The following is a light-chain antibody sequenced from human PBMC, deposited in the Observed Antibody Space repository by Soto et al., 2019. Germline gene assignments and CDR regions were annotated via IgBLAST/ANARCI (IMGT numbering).Light chain of an antibody. Sequence: QSALTQPASVSGSPGQSIAISCTGTSSDVGGYNYVSWYQQHPGKAPKLMVYDVSNRPSGVSNRFSGSKSGNTASLTISGLQAEDEADYYCSSNTSSSTYFFGTGTKVTVL. V-gene: IGLV2-14*01. J-gene: IGLJ1*01. CDR3: SSNTSSSTYF. CDR1: SSDVGGYNY. CDR2: DVS.